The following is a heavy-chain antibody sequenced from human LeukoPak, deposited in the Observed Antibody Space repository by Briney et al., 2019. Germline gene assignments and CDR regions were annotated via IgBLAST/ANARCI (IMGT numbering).Heavy chain of an antibody. J-gene: IGHJ6*02. Sequence: GGSLRLSCAASGFTFSSYAMSWVHQAPGKGLEWVSAISGSGGSTYYADSVKGRFTISRDNSKNTLYLQMNSLRAEDTAVYYCAKDSTDYGDYYYYGMDVWGQGTTVTVSS. CDR3: AKDSTDYGDYYYYGMDV. D-gene: IGHD4-17*01. V-gene: IGHV3-23*01. CDR2: ISGSGGST. CDR1: GFTFSSYA.